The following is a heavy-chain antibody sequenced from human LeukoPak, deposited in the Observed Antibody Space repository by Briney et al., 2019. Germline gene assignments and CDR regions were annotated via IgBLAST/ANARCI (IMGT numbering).Heavy chain of an antibody. CDR3: AKRGQDYYDSIGSRYFDY. CDR2: ISGSGGST. CDR1: GFTFSSYA. J-gene: IGHJ4*02. D-gene: IGHD3-22*01. V-gene: IGHV3-23*01. Sequence: HPGGSLRLSCAASGFTFSSYAMSWVRQAPGKGLEWVSAISGSGGSTYYADSVKGRFTISRDNSKNTLYLQMNSLRAEDTAVYYCAKRGQDYYDSIGSRYFDYWGQGTLVTVSS.